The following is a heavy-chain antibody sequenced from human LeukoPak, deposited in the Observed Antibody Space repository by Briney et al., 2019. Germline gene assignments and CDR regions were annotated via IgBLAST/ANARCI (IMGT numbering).Heavy chain of an antibody. V-gene: IGHV4-59*01. D-gene: IGHD2-15*01. CDR3: ARAGCSGGSCYPRVYNWFDP. CDR2: INYSGST. J-gene: IGHJ5*02. Sequence: SETLSLTCTVSSGSISSYYWSWIRQPPGEGLEWIGYINYSGSTNYNPSLKSRVTISVDTSKNQFSLKLSSVTAADTAVYYCARAGCSGGSCYPRVYNWFDPWGQGTLVTVSS. CDR1: SGSISSYY.